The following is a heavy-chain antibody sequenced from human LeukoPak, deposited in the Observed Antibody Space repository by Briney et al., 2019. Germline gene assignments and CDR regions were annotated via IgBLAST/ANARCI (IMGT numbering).Heavy chain of an antibody. V-gene: IGHV3-48*01. J-gene: IGHJ5*02. CDR3: ARENWFDP. CDR2: ISGSSSTI. Sequence: WLRQAPGKGLEWVSYISGSSSTIYYADSVKGRFTISRDNVKSSLYLQMNNLRAEDTAVYYCARENWFDPWGQGTLVTVSS.